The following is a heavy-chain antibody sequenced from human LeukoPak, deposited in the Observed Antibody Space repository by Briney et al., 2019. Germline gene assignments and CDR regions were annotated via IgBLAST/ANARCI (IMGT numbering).Heavy chain of an antibody. V-gene: IGHV3-30*18. D-gene: IGHD3-22*01. CDR2: ISNDGSSR. J-gene: IGHJ4*02. Sequence: PGGSLRLSCEASEFTFSNYGMHWVRQAPGKGLEWLAVISNDGSSRQYRDSVKGRFTVSRDNSKNTLYLQMNSLRAEDTAVYYCAKGWYYYDSSGYYDYWGQGTLVTVSS. CDR3: AKGWYYYDSSGYYDY. CDR1: EFTFSNYG.